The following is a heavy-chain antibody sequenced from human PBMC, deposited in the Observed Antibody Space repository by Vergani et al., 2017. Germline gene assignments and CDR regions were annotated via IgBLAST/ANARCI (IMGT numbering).Heavy chain of an antibody. CDR3: ARVLLKGLDV. V-gene: IGHV3-74*01. J-gene: IGHJ6*02. CDR2: IRNDGSVT. Sequence: EVQLMESGGGLVQPGGSLRLSCAVSGFPFSSYWMHWVRQAPGKGLVWVSRIRNDGSVTVYADSVKGRFTISIDSATNTLYLQMNNLRGDDTAVYYCARVLLKGLDVWGQGTTVTVSS. D-gene: IGHD2/OR15-2a*01. CDR1: GFPFSSYW.